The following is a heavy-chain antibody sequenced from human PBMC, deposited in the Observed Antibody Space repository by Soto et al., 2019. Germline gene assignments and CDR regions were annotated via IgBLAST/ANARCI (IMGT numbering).Heavy chain of an antibody. CDR1: GGSFSGYY. CDR2: INHSGST. Sequence: SETLSLTCAVYGGSFSGYYWSWIRQPPGKGLEWTGEINHSGSTNYNPSLKSRVTISVDTSKNQFSLKLSSVTAADTAVYYCARIRYFDWLLKRNWFDPWGQGTLVTVSS. D-gene: IGHD3-9*01. V-gene: IGHV4-34*01. CDR3: ARIRYFDWLLKRNWFDP. J-gene: IGHJ5*02.